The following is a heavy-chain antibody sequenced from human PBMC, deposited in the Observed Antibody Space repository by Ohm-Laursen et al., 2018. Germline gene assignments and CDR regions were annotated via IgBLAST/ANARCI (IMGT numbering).Heavy chain of an antibody. J-gene: IGHJ4*02. Sequence: SLRLSCTASGFSFSSFEMNWVRQAPGKGLEWLSYISTTGSTIYYADSVRGRFTISRDNADSSLYLQMNSLSAEDTGVYYCVRDGSGWYYFDYWGQGTLVTVSS. D-gene: IGHD6-19*01. V-gene: IGHV3-48*03. CDR2: ISTTGSTI. CDR3: VRDGSGWYYFDY. CDR1: GFSFSSFE.